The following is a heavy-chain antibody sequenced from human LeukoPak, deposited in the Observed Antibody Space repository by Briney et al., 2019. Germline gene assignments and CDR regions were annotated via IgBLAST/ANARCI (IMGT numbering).Heavy chain of an antibody. CDR1: GFTFSSYA. D-gene: IGHD3-22*01. CDR3: AREVWRYDSSGSDAFDI. Sequence: GGSLRLSCAASGFTFSSYAMHWVRQAPGKGLGWVAVISYDGSNKYYADSVKGRFTISRDNSKNTLYLQMNSLRAEDTAVYYCAREVWRYDSSGSDAFDIWGQGTMVTVSS. V-gene: IGHV3-30*14. CDR2: ISYDGSNK. J-gene: IGHJ3*02.